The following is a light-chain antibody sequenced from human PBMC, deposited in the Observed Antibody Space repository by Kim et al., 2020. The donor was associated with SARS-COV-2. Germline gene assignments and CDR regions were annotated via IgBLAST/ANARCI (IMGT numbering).Light chain of an antibody. Sequence: SGNLQEKVTITCRTNENIGYRLHWYQQRPDQSPSRLIRFGSQAVSGVPSRFSGSGSGTHFTLTISSLEAEDVANYYCLQSRDLPFSFGQGTKLEIK. CDR3: LQSRDLPFS. J-gene: IGKJ2*03. V-gene: IGKV6-21*01. CDR1: ENIGYR. CDR2: FGS.